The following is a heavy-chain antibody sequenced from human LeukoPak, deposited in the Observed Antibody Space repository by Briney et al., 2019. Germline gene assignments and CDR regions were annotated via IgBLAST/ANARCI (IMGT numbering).Heavy chain of an antibody. V-gene: IGHV1-2*06. CDR2: INPNSGGT. CDR3: AGANSGSYYNY. Sequence: GASVKVSCKASGCTFTGYYMHWVRQAPGQGLEWMGRINPNSGGTNYAQKFQGRVTMTRDTSISTAYMELSRLRSDDTAVYYCAGANSGSYYNYWGQGTLVTVSS. CDR1: GCTFTGYY. J-gene: IGHJ4*02. D-gene: IGHD1-26*01.